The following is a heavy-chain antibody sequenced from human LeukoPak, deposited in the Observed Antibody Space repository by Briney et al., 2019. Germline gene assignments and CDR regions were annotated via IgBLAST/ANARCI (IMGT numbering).Heavy chain of an antibody. CDR2: ISSNGGST. J-gene: IGHJ4*02. Sequence: GGSLRLSCAASGFTFSSYAMHWVRQAPGKGLEYVSAISSNGGSTYYANSVKGRFTISRDNSKNTPYLQMGSLRAEDMAVYYCARDRSSWSEGFDYWGQGTLVTVSS. V-gene: IGHV3-64*01. D-gene: IGHD6-13*01. CDR1: GFTFSSYA. CDR3: ARDRSSWSEGFDY.